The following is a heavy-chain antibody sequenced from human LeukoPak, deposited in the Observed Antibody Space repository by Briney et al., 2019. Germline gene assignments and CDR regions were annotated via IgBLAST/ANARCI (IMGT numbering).Heavy chain of an antibody. Sequence: GGSLRLSCAASGFTFSSYVMSWVRQAPGKGLEWVSAISGSGGSTYYADSVKGRFTISRDNSKNTLYLQMNSLRAEDTAVYYCAKDRGYYDSSGLPQDYWGQGTLVTVSS. V-gene: IGHV3-23*01. CDR3: AKDRGYYDSSGLPQDY. D-gene: IGHD3-22*01. J-gene: IGHJ4*02. CDR1: GFTFSSYV. CDR2: ISGSGGST.